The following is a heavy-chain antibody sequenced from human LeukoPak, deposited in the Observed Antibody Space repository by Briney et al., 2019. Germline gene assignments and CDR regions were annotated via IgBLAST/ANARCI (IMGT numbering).Heavy chain of an antibody. D-gene: IGHD3-10*01. Sequence: ASVKVSCKASGYTFTSYGISWVRQAPGQGLEWMGWISVYKGNTNYAQKLQGRVTMTTDTSTSTAYMELWSLRYDDTAVYYCARELTEYYGSGSYYKGGLDYWGQGTLVTVSS. V-gene: IGHV1-18*01. CDR3: ARELTEYYGSGSYYKGGLDY. CDR2: ISVYKGNT. J-gene: IGHJ4*02. CDR1: GYTFTSYG.